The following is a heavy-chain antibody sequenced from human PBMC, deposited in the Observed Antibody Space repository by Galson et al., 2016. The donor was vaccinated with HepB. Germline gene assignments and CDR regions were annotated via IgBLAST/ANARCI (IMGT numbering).Heavy chain of an antibody. Sequence: SLRLSCAASGFTFSNYWMSWVRQAPGKGLEWVANIKQDGSEKYYGDSVKGRFTTSRDNAKNSLHLQMNSLRVEDTAVYYCARARSWGGYYFDNWGQGTLVTVSS. CDR1: GFTFSNYW. V-gene: IGHV3-7*05. CDR3: ARARSWGGYYFDN. D-gene: IGHD3-16*01. CDR2: IKQDGSEK. J-gene: IGHJ4*02.